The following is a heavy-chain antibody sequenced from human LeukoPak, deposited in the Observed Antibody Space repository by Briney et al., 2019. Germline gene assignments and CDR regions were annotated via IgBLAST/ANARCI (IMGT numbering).Heavy chain of an antibody. CDR2: IYYSGST. D-gene: IGHD4-17*01. CDR1: GGSISTTNYY. Sequence: SETLSLTCTVSGGSISTTNYYWGWIRQPPGKGLEWIGSIYYSGSTYYNPSLKSRVTISVDTSKNQFSLKLSSVTAADTAVYYCAQPSHRTTSSWGQGTLVTVSS. J-gene: IGHJ5*02. V-gene: IGHV4-39*07. CDR3: AQPSHRTTSS.